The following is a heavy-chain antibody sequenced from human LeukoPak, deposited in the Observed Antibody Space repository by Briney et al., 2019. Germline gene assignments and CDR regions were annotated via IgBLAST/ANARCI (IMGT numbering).Heavy chain of an antibody. CDR2: IKQDGSEK. CDR1: GFTFSSYW. CDR3: ARDLPGGSSYY. D-gene: IGHD1-26*01. V-gene: IGHV3-7*01. Sequence: GGSLRLSCAASGFTFSSYWMNWVRQAPGKGLEWVANIKQDGSEKYYVDSVKGRFTISRDNAKNSLYLQMNSLRAEDTAVYYCARDLPGGSSYYWGQGTLVTVSS. J-gene: IGHJ4*02.